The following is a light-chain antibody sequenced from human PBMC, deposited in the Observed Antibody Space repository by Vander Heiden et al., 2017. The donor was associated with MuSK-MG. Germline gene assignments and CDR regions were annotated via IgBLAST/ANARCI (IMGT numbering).Light chain of an antibody. CDR2: AAS. CDR1: ESISGY. J-gene: IGKJ2*01. CDR3: QQSDSIPYT. Sequence: DIQMNQSPSSLSESIGDRVTITCRASESISGYLNWYQKKPGRAPKLLIYAASSLQSGVPSRFSGSGSGTDFTLTISSLQPEDFATYYCQQSDSIPYTFGQGTKVEIK. V-gene: IGKV1-39*01.